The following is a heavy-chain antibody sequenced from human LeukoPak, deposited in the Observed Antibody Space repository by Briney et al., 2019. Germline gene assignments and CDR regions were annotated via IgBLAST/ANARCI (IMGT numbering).Heavy chain of an antibody. Sequence: PGGSLRLSCAASGFTFSSYAMSWVRQAPGKGLVWVSRINSDGSSTSYADSVKGRFTISRDNAKNTLYLQMNSLRAEDTAVYYCARFAGDEYSSPYGMDVWGQGTTVTVSS. V-gene: IGHV3-74*01. CDR2: INSDGSST. CDR1: GFTFSSYA. J-gene: IGHJ6*02. CDR3: ARFAGDEYSSPYGMDV. D-gene: IGHD6-6*01.